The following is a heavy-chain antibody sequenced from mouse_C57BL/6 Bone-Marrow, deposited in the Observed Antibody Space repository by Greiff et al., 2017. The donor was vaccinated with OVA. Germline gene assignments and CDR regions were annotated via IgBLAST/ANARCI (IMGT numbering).Heavy chain of an antibody. Sequence: VQLQQSGPGLVKPSQSLSLTCSVTGYSITSGYYWNWIRQFPGNKLEWMGYISYDGSNNYNPSLKNRISITRDTSKNQFFLKLNSVTTEDTATYYCAREGKLFFAYWGQGTLVTVSA. J-gene: IGHJ3*01. CDR2: ISYDGSN. CDR1: GYSITSGYY. V-gene: IGHV3-6*01. CDR3: AREGKLFFAY.